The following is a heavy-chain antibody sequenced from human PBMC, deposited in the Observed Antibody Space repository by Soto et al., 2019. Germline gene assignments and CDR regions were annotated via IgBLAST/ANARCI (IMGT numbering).Heavy chain of an antibody. CDR3: ARGYLGLSYYDILTGYYIFDY. Sequence: TLSLTCTVSGGSISSGGYYWILIRQHPGKGLEWIGYIYYSGSTYYNPSLKSRVTISVDTSKNQFSLKLSSVTAADTAVYYCARGYLGLSYYDILTGYYIFDYWGQRTLVTVSS. D-gene: IGHD3-9*01. V-gene: IGHV4-31*03. CDR2: IYYSGST. CDR1: GGSISSGGYY. J-gene: IGHJ4*02.